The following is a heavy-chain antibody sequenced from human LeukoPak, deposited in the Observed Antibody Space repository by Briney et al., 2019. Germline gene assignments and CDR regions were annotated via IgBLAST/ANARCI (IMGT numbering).Heavy chain of an antibody. CDR1: GFTFSSYE. V-gene: IGHV3-48*03. CDR3: AELGITMIGGV. D-gene: IGHD3-10*02. Sequence: PGGSLRLSCVAPGFTFSSYEMNWVRQAPGKGLEWVSYISSSGSTIYYADSVKGRFTISRDNAKNSLYLQMNSLRAEDTAVYYCAELGITMIGGVWGKGTTVTISS. CDR2: ISSSGSTI. J-gene: IGHJ6*04.